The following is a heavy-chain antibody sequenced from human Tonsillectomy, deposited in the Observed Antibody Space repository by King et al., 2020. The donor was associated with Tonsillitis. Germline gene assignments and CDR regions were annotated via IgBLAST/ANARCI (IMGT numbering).Heavy chain of an antibody. CDR3: AKDTSGYCSGGSCYSGFDY. CDR2: ISWSSGSI. CDR1: GFTFDDYA. D-gene: IGHD2-15*01. V-gene: IGHV3-9*01. Sequence: VQLVESGGGLVQPGRSLRLSCAASGFTFDDYAMHWVRQAPGKGLEWVSGISWSSGSIDYADSVKGRFTISRDNAKNSLYLQMNSLRAEDTAIYYCAKDTSGYCSGGSCYSGFDYWGQGTLVTVSS. J-gene: IGHJ4*02.